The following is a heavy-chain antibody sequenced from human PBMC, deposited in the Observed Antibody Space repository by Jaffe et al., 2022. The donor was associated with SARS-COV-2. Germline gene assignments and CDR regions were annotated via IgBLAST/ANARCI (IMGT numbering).Heavy chain of an antibody. CDR3: ARFVGAWKGYYYNMDV. D-gene: IGHD3-16*01. J-gene: IGHJ6*03. CDR2: ISSNSGNI. Sequence: EVQLVESGGGLVQPGGSLRLSCAASGFTFSNYSMNWVRQAPGKGLEWVSYISSNSGNIQYADSVKGRFTISRDNAKNSLYLQMNNLRAEDTAVYYCARFVGAWKGYYYNMDVWGKGTTVTVSS. V-gene: IGHV3-48*01. CDR1: GFTFSNYS.